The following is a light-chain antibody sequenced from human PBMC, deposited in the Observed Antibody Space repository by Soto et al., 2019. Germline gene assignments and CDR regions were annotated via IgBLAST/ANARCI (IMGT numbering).Light chain of an antibody. Sequence: IQMTQSPSTLSGSLGDRVTITCRASQTISSWLAWYQQKPGKAPKLLIYKASTLKSGVPSRFSGSGSGTEFTLTISSLQPEDFATYFCQQTFTSFRTFGQGTKV. CDR2: KAS. CDR1: QTISSW. V-gene: IGKV1-5*03. J-gene: IGKJ1*01. CDR3: QQTFTSFRT.